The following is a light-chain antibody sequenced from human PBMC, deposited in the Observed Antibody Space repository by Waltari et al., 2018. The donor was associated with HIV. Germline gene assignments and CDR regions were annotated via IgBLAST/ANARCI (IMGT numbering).Light chain of an antibody. CDR3: ATWDDSLSGVL. Sequence: SVLTQPPSASGTPGQRVTISCSGSSSNIGSNYVFWYQQVPGTAPKRLLYRNDHRPSGVPDRFSGSTSGTSASLAISGLRPEDEADYYCATWDDSLSGVLFGGGTKLTVL. CDR2: RND. J-gene: IGLJ2*01. CDR1: SSNIGSNY. V-gene: IGLV1-47*01.